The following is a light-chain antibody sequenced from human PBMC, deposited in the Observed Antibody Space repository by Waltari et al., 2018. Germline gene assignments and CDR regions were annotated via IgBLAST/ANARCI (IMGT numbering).Light chain of an antibody. CDR1: SLRTSY. CDR2: GNE. V-gene: IGLV3-19*01. Sequence: SSELTQDPAVSVALGQTIRITCQGDSLRTSYASWYQVKPGQAPLLVMFGNEKRPSGVPDRISGDSSETTSFLTITGAQAEDEADYYCSSRNGRASQVVFAGGTKVTVL. CDR3: SSRNGRASQVV. J-gene: IGLJ2*01.